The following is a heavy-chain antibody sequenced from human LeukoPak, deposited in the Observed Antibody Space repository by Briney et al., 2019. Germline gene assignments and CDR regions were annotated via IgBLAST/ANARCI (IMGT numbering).Heavy chain of an antibody. CDR3: ARVNTQGVPSP. CDR1: GGSISSSSYY. Sequence: SETLSLTCTVSGGSISSSSYYWGWIRQPPGKGLEWIGSIYYTGSTYYNPSHQSRVNMSVDTSKNQFSLKLSSVAAADTAGYYCARVNTQGVPSPWGQGILVTVSS. CDR2: IYYTGST. J-gene: IGHJ5*02. D-gene: IGHD2-15*01. V-gene: IGHV4-39*01.